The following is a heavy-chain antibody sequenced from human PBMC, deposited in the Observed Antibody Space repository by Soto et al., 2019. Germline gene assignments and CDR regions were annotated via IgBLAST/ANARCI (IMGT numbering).Heavy chain of an antibody. CDR3: EKDFYLTVGEVLPAAAGFDV. D-gene: IGHD6-13*01. CDR1: GFTFSNYA. CDR2: ISGRGRST. J-gene: IGHJ3*01. V-gene: IGHV3-23*01. Sequence: EVQLLESGGGLVQPGGSLRLSCAASGFTFSNYAMTWVRQAPGKGLEWVSGISGRGRSTYYADSVKGRFTISRDNSTITLYVQMNSLRVEDTALYYSEKDFYLTVGEVLPAAAGFDVWGQGTMVTVSS.